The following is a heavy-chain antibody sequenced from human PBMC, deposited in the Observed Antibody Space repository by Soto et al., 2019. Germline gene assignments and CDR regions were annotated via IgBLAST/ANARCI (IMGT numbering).Heavy chain of an antibody. CDR1: GGSISSGGYY. CDR2: IYYSGST. J-gene: IGHJ6*02. CDR3: ARESIVGAHITVGYYYGMDV. V-gene: IGHV4-31*03. Sequence: SETLSLTCTVSGGSISSGGYYWSWIRQHPGKGLEWIGYIYYSGSTYYNPSLKSRVTISVDTSKNQFSLKLSSVTAADTAVYYCARESIVGAHITVGYYYGMDVWGQGTTVTVSS. D-gene: IGHD1-26*01.